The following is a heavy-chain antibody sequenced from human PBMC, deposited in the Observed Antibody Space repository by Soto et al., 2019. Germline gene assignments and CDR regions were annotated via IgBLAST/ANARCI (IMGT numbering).Heavy chain of an antibody. Sequence: SETLSLTCTVSGGSVRSYYWSWIRQPPGKGLEWIAFIYFSGSPNYSPSLKSRVTISLDTSKNQFSLKLSSVTAADTAVYYCARGHISHWSVFDYWGPGTRLTV. CDR2: IYFSGSP. CDR3: ARGHISHWSVFDY. D-gene: IGHD3-3*01. J-gene: IGHJ4*02. V-gene: IGHV4-59*02. CDR1: GGSVRSYY.